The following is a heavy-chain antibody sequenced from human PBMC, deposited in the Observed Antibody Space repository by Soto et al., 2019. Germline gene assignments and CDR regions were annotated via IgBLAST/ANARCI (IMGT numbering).Heavy chain of an antibody. CDR2: IWYDGSNK. J-gene: IGHJ6*03. CDR1: GFTFSSYG. Sequence: GGSLRLSCAASGFTFSSYGMHWVRQAPGKGLEWVAVIWYDGSNKYYADSVKGRFTISRDNSKNTLYLQMNSLRAEDTAVYYCARDARDCSSTSCYAWGGYYYYYYMDVWGKGTTVTVSS. V-gene: IGHV3-33*01. D-gene: IGHD2-2*01. CDR3: ARDARDCSSTSCYAWGGYYYYYYMDV.